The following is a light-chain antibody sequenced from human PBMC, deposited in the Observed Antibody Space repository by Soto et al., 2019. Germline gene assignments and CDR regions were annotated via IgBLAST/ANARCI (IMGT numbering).Light chain of an antibody. CDR2: GAS. CDR3: QQYGSSPPWT. J-gene: IGKJ1*01. V-gene: IGKV3-20*01. Sequence: EIVLTQSPGTLSLSPGERATLSCRASQSVSSSYLAWYQQKPGQAPRLLIYGASSRATGIPDRVSGGVSGTGFTLTISRLEPEDFAVYYCQQYGSSPPWTFGQGTKVEIK. CDR1: QSVSSSY.